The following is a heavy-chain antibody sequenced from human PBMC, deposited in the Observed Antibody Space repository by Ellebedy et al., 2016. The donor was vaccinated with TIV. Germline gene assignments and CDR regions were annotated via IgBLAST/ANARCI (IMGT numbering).Heavy chain of an antibody. CDR3: AKGRYYGSGAFLNSFDY. CDR1: GFTFSGYV. CDR2: ISGDDGDT. V-gene: IGHV3-23*01. J-gene: IGHJ4*02. Sequence: PGGSLRLSCAASGFTFSGYVMSWVRQAPGKGLEWVSLISGDDGDTYYADSVKGRFTISRDNSKNTLYLQMNSLRAEDAALYYCAKGRYYGSGAFLNSFDYWGQGTLVTVSS. D-gene: IGHD3-10*01.